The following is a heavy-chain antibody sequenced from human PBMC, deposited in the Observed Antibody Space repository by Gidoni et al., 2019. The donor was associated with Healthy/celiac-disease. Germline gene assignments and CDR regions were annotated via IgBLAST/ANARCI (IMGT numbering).Heavy chain of an antibody. CDR3: AREGDGYFNWFDP. J-gene: IGHJ5*02. CDR1: VFTFSSYW. D-gene: IGHD5-12*01. CDR2: INSDGSST. Sequence: EVQLVESGGGLLQPGWSLRLSCPASVFTFSSYWMHWVRQAPGKGLVWVSRINSDGSSTSYADSVKGRFTISRDNAKNTLYLQMNSLRAEDTAVYYCAREGDGYFNWFDPWGQGTLVTVSS. V-gene: IGHV3-74*01.